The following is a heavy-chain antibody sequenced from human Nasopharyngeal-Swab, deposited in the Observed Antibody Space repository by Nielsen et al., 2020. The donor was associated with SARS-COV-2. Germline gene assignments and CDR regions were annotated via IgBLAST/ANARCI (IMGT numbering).Heavy chain of an antibody. D-gene: IGHD4-17*01. Sequence: GESLKISCAVSGLTVSSTYMSWVRQAPGKGLEWVAVISYDGSNKYYADSVKGRFTISRDNSKNTLYLQMNSLRAEDTAVYYCAKNTQTLSTVTIDYWGQGTLVTVSS. CDR1: GLTVSSTY. V-gene: IGHV3-30*18. CDR2: ISYDGSNK. J-gene: IGHJ4*02. CDR3: AKNTQTLSTVTIDY.